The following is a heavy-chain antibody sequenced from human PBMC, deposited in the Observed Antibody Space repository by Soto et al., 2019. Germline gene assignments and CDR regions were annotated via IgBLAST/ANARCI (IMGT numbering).Heavy chain of an antibody. CDR1: GGSISSYY. Sequence: PSETLSLTCTVSGGSISSYYWSWIRQPPGKGLEWIGYIYYSGSTNYNPSPKSRVTISVDTSKNQFSLKLSSVTAADTAVYYCARQAQGYCSGGSCYSYYYYYYMDVWGKGTTVTVSS. CDR2: IYYSGST. D-gene: IGHD2-15*01. J-gene: IGHJ6*03. CDR3: ARQAQGYCSGGSCYSYYYYYYMDV. V-gene: IGHV4-59*08.